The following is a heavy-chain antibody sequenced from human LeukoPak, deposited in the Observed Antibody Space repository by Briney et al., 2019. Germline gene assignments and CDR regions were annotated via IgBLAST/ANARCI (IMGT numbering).Heavy chain of an antibody. Sequence: PGGSLRLSCAASGFTFSTSWMTWVRQAPGKGLEWAAHINQDGSEKYYVDSVKGRFTISRDNAKKSLYLQMNSLRAEDTAVYYCARDPAKGIDYWGQGTLVTVSS. CDR2: INQDGSEK. V-gene: IGHV3-7*05. CDR1: GFTFSTSW. CDR3: ARDPAKGIDY. J-gene: IGHJ4*02. D-gene: IGHD6-25*01.